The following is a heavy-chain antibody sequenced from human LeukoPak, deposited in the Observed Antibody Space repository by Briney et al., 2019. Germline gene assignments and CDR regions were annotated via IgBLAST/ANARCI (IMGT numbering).Heavy chain of an antibody. D-gene: IGHD6-19*01. CDR2: ISWNSGSI. CDR3: AKDYSSGWYRGYFDY. V-gene: IGHV3-9*01. CDR1: GFTFDDYA. J-gene: IGHJ4*02. Sequence: PGWSLRLSCAASGFTFDDYAMHWVRQAPGKGLEWVSGISWNSGSIGYADSVKGRFTISRDNAKNSLYLQMNSLRAEDTALYYCAKDYSSGWYRGYFDYWGQGTLVTVSS.